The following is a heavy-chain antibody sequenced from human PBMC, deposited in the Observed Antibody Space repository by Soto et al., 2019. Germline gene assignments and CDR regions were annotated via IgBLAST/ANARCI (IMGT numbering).Heavy chain of an antibody. D-gene: IGHD1-26*01. CDR2: ISGSVGST. J-gene: IGHJ6*02. V-gene: IGHV3-23*01. CDR1: GFTFSSYA. Sequence: PGGSLRLSCAAFGFTFSSYAMSWVRQAPGKGLEWVSAISGSVGSTYYADSVKGRFTISRDNSKNTLYLQMNSLRAEDTAVYYCAKGGAVGDSSYYYYGMDVWGQGTRVTFSS. CDR3: AKGGAVGDSSYYYYGMDV.